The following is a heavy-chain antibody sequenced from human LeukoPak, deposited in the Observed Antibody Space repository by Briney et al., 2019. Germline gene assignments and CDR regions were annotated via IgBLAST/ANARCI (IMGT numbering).Heavy chain of an antibody. CDR2: IRYDGSNK. CDR3: AKDLGYCSSTSCRDFDY. D-gene: IGHD2-2*01. Sequence: GGSLRLSCAPSGFTFSSYGMHLVRQAPGKGLEWVAFIRYDGSNKYYADSVKGRFTISRDNSKNTLYLQMNSLRAEDTAVYYCAKDLGYCSSTSCRDFDYWGQGTLVTVSS. J-gene: IGHJ4*02. CDR1: GFTFSSYG. V-gene: IGHV3-30*02.